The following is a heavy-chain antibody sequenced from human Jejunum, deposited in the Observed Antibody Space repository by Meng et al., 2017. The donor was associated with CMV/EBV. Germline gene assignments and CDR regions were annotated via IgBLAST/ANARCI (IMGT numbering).Heavy chain of an antibody. CDR2: IYANGGT. V-gene: IGHV4-61*02. CDR3: AKARGAVAASNAFDI. Sequence: QVQLQESGPGLVKASETLSLTCTVSGASISSGGYYWSWIRQPAGKGLEWIGRIYANGGTNYNPSLKSRVTISLDTSKNQFSLNLNSVTAADTAVYYCAKARGAVAASNAFDIWGQGTLVTVSS. CDR1: GASISSGGYY. J-gene: IGHJ3*02. D-gene: IGHD6-19*01.